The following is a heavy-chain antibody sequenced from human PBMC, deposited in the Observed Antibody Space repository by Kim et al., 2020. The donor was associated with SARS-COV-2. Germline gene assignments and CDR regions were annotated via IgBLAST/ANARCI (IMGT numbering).Heavy chain of an antibody. CDR1: GFAFRNYA. Sequence: GGSLRLSCAASGFAFRNYAMSWVRQAPGKGLEWVSAMSGMSGSGATTYYADSVKGRFTVSRDNSKNTLFLQINSLRAEDTAMYYCTNGGVGTIYHYFDYWGQGTLVTVSS. CDR2: MSGMSGSGATT. V-gene: IGHV3-23*01. CDR3: TNGGVGTIYHYFDY. J-gene: IGHJ4*02. D-gene: IGHD2-21*02.